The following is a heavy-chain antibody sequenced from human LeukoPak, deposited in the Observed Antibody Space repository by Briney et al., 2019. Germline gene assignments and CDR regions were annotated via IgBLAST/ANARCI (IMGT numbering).Heavy chain of an antibody. CDR3: ARDPNGDYIGAFDM. V-gene: IGHV3-23*01. Sequence: PGGSLRLSCTGSGFTFSNYAMMWVRQAPGKGPEWVSAIRGGGGSAFYADSVKGRFTISRDNSKHTLFLQMNSLRAEDTAVYSCARDPNGDYIGAFDMWGPGTMVTVSS. D-gene: IGHD4-17*01. CDR1: GFTFSNYA. J-gene: IGHJ3*02. CDR2: IRGGGGSA.